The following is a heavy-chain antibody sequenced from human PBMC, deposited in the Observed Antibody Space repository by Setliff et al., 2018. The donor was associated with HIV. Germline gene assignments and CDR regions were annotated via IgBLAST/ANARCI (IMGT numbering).Heavy chain of an antibody. D-gene: IGHD3-16*01. CDR3: ARREYNYVPRAFDL. J-gene: IGHJ3*01. CDR1: GFSFSSYS. V-gene: IGHV3-48*01. Sequence: GGSLRLSCVGSGFSFSSYSMSWVRRAPGKGLEWIAYIYTGSNSIYYGDSVKGRFTISRDNVKNSVYLQMNSLRAEDTAVYYCARREYNYVPRAFDLWGRGTMVTVSS. CDR2: IYTGSNSI.